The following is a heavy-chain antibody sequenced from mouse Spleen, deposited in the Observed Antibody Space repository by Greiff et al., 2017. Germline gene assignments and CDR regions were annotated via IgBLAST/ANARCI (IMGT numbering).Heavy chain of an antibody. CDR2: ISSGGSYT. V-gene: IGHV5-9-4*01. CDR3: ARNYYGSSRSMDY. D-gene: IGHD1-1*01. CDR1: GFTFSSYA. Sequence: EVKLMESGGGLVKPGGSLKLSCAASGFTFSSYAMSWVRQSPEKRLEWVAEISSGGSYTYYPDTVTGRFTISRDNAKNTLYLEMSSLRSEDTAMYYCARNYYGSSRSMDYWGQGTSVTVSS. J-gene: IGHJ4*01.